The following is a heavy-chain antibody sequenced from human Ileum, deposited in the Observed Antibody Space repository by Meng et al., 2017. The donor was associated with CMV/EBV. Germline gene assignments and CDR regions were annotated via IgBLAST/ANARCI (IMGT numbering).Heavy chain of an antibody. J-gene: IGHJ4*02. D-gene: IGHD6-6*01. Sequence: ASVKVFCKGSGFAFDAYYLHWVRQVPGLGLEWMGWTNPESGVTTFAQKFQGRVTVTTDLSIRTAYLEVHSLTSDDTAIYFCARDRAKREARHFDYWGQGTLVTVSS. CDR2: TNPESGVT. CDR3: ARDRAKREARHFDY. V-gene: IGHV1-2*02. CDR1: GFAFDAYY.